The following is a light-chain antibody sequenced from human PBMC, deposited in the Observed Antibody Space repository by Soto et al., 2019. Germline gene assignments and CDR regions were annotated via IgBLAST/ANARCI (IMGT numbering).Light chain of an antibody. CDR1: QSVSSN. Sequence: EIVLTQSPATLSLSPGERATLSCRASQSVSSNLAWCQQKPGQTPRLLIYDAATRATGGSARFSGSGSGTEVTPPIVSLLADDFSVEYCQYYNNSPATFGGGTKVDIK. CDR3: QYYNNSPAT. J-gene: IGKJ4*01. CDR2: DAA. V-gene: IGKV3-15*01.